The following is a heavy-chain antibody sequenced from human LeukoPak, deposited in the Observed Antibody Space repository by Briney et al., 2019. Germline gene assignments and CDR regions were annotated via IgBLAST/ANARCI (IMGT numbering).Heavy chain of an antibody. J-gene: IGHJ3*02. CDR2: ISSSSSTI. V-gene: IGHV3-48*01. CDR3: ARVRGQLWTTNAFDI. CDR1: GFTFSSYA. D-gene: IGHD5-18*01. Sequence: GGSLRLSCAASGFTFSSYAMHWVRQAPGKGLEWVSYISSSSSTIYYADSVKGRFTISRDNAENSLYLQMNSLRTEDTAMYYCARVRGQLWTTNAFDIWGQGAMVTVSS.